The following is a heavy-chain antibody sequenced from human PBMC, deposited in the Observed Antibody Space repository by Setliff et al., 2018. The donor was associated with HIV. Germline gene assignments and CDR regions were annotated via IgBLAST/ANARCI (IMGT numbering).Heavy chain of an antibody. D-gene: IGHD3-22*01. J-gene: IGHJ4*02. CDR2: IKQDGSEK. V-gene: IGHV3-7*01. CDR1: RFTFSNYW. Sequence: PGGSLRLSCAASRFTFSNYWMSWVRQAPGKGLEWVANIKQDGSEKYYVDSVKGRFTISRDNSKNTLYLQMNSLRAEDTAVYYSARDRDSSGYLSVIDYWGQGTLVTVSS. CDR3: ARDRDSSGYLSVIDY.